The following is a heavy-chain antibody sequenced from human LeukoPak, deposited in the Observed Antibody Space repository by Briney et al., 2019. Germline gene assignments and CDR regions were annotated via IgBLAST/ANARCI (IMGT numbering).Heavy chain of an antibody. Sequence: GGSLRLSCAASGFTFSNYAMNWVRQAPGKGLEWVSAIVGSGTLTFYADSVKGRFTTSRDNSKNTLYLQMSSLRADDTAVYYCARSVGYWGQGTLVTVSS. CDR3: ARSVGY. V-gene: IGHV3-23*01. J-gene: IGHJ4*02. CDR1: GFTFSNYA. CDR2: IVGSGTLT.